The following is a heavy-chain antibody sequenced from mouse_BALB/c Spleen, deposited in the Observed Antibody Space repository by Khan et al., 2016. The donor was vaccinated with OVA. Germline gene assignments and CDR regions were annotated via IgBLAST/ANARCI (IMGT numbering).Heavy chain of an antibody. CDR3: TRFDVGY. CDR2: INTYTGET. V-gene: IGHV9-3-1*01. J-gene: IGHJ2*01. Sequence: RQGGKAGEERKKKGEKVKRGGKAEGDTLTPYVLNCFKHSPGKGLKWMGWINTYTGETTYADDFKGRFAFSLETSASTAYLQLNSLKNEDTATYCCTRFDVGYWGQGTTLTVSS. CDR1: GDTLTPYV.